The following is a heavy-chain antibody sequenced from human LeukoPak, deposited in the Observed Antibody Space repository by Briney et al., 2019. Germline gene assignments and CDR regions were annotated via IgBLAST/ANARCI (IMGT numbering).Heavy chain of an antibody. J-gene: IGHJ4*02. CDR3: ARDLSGIAGYTYGRGIDY. V-gene: IGHV3-7*01. Sequence: GGSLRLSCAASGFTFSSYWMSWVRQAPGKGLEWVANIKQDGSEKYYVDSVKGRFTISRDNAKTSLYLQMNSLRAEDTAVYYCARDLSGIAGYTYGRGIDYWGQGTLVTVSS. D-gene: IGHD5-18*01. CDR1: GFTFSSYW. CDR2: IKQDGSEK.